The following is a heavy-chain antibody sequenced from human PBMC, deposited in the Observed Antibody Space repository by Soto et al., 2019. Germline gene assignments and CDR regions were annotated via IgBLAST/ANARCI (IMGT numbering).Heavy chain of an antibody. V-gene: IGHV1-69*01. CDR3: AREGSGYNF. Sequence: QVQLVQSGAELKKPGSSVKVSCKASGGTFSNFGISWVRQAPGQGLEWMGGIVPVCGRPNYAQKFRGRLTITADESTSTGYMELISLRSDDTAVYYCAREGSGYNFWGQGTQVTVSS. J-gene: IGHJ4*02. CDR2: IVPVCGRP. D-gene: IGHD5-12*01. CDR1: GGTFSNFG.